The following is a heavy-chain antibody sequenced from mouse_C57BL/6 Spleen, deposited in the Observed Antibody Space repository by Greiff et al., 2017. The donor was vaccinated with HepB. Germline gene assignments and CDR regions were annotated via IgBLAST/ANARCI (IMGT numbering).Heavy chain of an antibody. CDR1: GFTFSDYG. J-gene: IGHJ3*01. D-gene: IGHD1-1*01. CDR3: AREGDYYGSSPLAY. CDR2: ISNLAYSI. V-gene: IGHV5-15*01. Sequence: DVKLVESGGGLVQPGGSLKLSCAASGFTFSDYGMAWVRQAPRKGPEWVAFISNLAYSIYYADTVTGRFTISRENAKNTLYLEMSSLRSEDTAMYYCAREGDYYGSSPLAYWGQGTLVTVSA.